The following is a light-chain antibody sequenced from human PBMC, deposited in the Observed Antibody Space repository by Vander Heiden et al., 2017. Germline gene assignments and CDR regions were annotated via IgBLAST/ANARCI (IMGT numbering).Light chain of an antibody. CDR2: DAS. V-gene: IGKV1D-13*01. J-gene: IGKJ3*01. CDR1: QGISSA. Sequence: IQLTQPPSSLSASVGDRVTITCRAGQGISSALAWYQQKPGKAPNLLIYDASSLQSGVPSRFSGSGSGADYTLTISSLQPEDFATYYCQQVNNSPFAFGHGTKVDIK. CDR3: QQVNNSPFA.